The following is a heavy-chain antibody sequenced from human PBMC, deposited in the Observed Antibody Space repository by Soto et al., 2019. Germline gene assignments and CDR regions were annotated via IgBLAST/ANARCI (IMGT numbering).Heavy chain of an antibody. Sequence: ASVKVSCKVSGYTLTELSMHWVRQAPGKGLEWMGGFDPEDGETIYAQKFQGRVTMTEDTSTDTAYMELSSLRSEDTAVYYCATMGGGTTWYYYYYGMDVWGQGTTVTVSS. CDR1: GYTLTELS. V-gene: IGHV1-24*01. D-gene: IGHD1-7*01. CDR2: FDPEDGET. J-gene: IGHJ6*02. CDR3: ATMGGGTTWYYYYYGMDV.